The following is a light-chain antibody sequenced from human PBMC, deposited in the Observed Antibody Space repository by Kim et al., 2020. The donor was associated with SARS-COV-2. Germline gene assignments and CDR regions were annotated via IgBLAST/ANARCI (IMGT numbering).Light chain of an antibody. V-gene: IGLV3-21*04. CDR3: QVWDSSSDHVV. J-gene: IGLJ2*01. CDR2: YDS. Sequence: PGKTAVMTSGGNTIGSKSGHGCRQRPVQAPVLVIYYDSDRPSGIPERFSGSNSGNTATLTISRVEAGDEADYYCQVWDSSSDHVVFGGGTQLTVL. CDR1: TIGSKS.